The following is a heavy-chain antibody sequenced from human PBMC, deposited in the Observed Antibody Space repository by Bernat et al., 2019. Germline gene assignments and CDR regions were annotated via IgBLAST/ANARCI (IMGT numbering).Heavy chain of an antibody. D-gene: IGHD3-10*01. CDR1: GFSFSTYA. J-gene: IGHJ4*02. V-gene: IGHV3-23*01. Sequence: EVQLLESGGGLVQPGGSLRLSCAASGFSFSTYAMSWVRQAPGKGLGWVSTLSGSGDSTYYADSVKGRFTISRDNSKNTLCLQMNSLRAEDTAVYYCVRDLGVSRETMVQGILFAYWSQGTLVTVSS. CDR3: VRDLGVSRETMVQGILFAY. CDR2: LSGSGDST.